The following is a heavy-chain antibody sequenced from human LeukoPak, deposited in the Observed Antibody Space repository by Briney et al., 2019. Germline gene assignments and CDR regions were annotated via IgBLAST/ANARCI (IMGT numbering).Heavy chain of an antibody. D-gene: IGHD3-10*01. CDR3: AKDNAYYYADY. CDR1: GFTFSSYG. V-gene: IGHV3-30*02. CDR2: IGYDGRNK. Sequence: GGSLRLSCAASGFTFSSYGIHWVRQAPGKGLEWVTFIGYDGRNKYYADSVKGRFTISRDNSKNTLYLQMNSLRAEDTAVHYCAKDNAYYYADYWGQGTLVTVSS. J-gene: IGHJ4*02.